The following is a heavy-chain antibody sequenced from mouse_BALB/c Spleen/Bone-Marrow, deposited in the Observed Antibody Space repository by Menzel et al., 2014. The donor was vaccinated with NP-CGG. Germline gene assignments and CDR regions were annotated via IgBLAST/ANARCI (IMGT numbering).Heavy chain of an antibody. CDR1: GFDFSGFW. CDR3: ARLGYYGGFAY. D-gene: IGHD2-3*01. Sequence: EVQGVESGGGLVQPGRSLKLSCAASGFDFSGFWMGWVRQAPGKGLEWIGETNPDSSTINYTPSLKDRFIISRDNAKNTLYLQMSKVRSEDTALYYCARLGYYGGFAYWGQGTLVTVSA. CDR2: TNPDSSTI. V-gene: IGHV4-1*02. J-gene: IGHJ3*01.